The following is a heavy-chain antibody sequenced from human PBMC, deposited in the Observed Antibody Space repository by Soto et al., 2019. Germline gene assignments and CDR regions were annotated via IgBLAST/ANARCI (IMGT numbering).Heavy chain of an antibody. D-gene: IGHD1-20*01. V-gene: IGHV1-8*01. CDR2: MNPNSGNT. CDR1: GYSFSDYD. Sequence: ASVKVSCKASGYSFSDYDINWVRQATGQGPEWMGWMNPNSGNTGYAQKFQGRVTMTRNTSINTAYMELSSLGSEDTAVYYCARDNRYNWNDEGWFDPWGHGTLVTVSS. J-gene: IGHJ5*02. CDR3: ARDNRYNWNDEGWFDP.